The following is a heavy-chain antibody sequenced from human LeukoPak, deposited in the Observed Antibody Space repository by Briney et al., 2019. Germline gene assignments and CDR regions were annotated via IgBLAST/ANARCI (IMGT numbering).Heavy chain of an antibody. D-gene: IGHD6-19*01. J-gene: IGHJ3*02. CDR3: ARVVSSGWFTSAFDI. CDR2: TRNKANSYTT. V-gene: IGHV3-72*01. Sequence: HPGGSLRLSCAASGFTFSDHYMDWVRQAPGKGLEWVGRTRNKANSYTTEYAASVKGRFTISRDNAKNSLYLQMNSLRAEDTAVYYCARVVSSGWFTSAFDIWGQGTMVTVSS. CDR1: GFTFSDHY.